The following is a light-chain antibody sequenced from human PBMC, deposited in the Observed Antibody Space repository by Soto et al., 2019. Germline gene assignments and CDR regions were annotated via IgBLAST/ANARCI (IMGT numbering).Light chain of an antibody. CDR2: RNN. V-gene: IGLV1-47*01. CDR3: AARDDSLSGHWV. J-gene: IGLJ3*02. Sequence: QSVLTQPPSASGTPGQRVTISCSGSSSNIGSEYVVWYQHLPGTAPKLLIYRNNQRPSGVSDRFAGSKSGTSASLAISGLRSEDEADYYCAARDDSLSGHWVFGGGTKLTVL. CDR1: SSNIGSEY.